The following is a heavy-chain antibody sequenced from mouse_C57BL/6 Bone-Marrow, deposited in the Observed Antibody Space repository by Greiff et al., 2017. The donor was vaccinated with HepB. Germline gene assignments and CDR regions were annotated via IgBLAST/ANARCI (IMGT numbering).Heavy chain of an antibody. CDR1: GYTFTDYY. D-gene: IGHD1-1*01. Sequence: VQLQQSGPELVKPGASVKISCKASGYTFTDYYMNWVKQSHGKSLEWIGDINPNNGGTSYNQKFKGKATLPVDKSSSTAYMELRSLTSEDSAVYYCARSISTTVVANWGQGTTLTVSS. CDR3: ARSISTTVVAN. CDR2: INPNNGGT. J-gene: IGHJ2*01. V-gene: IGHV1-26*01.